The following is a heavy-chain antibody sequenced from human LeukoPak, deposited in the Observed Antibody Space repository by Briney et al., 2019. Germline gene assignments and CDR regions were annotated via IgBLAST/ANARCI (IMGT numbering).Heavy chain of an antibody. CDR1: GGSFSGYY. Sequence: PSETLSLTCAVYGGSFSGYYWSWIRQPPGKGLEWIGEINHSGSTNYNPSLKSRVTISVDTSKNQFSLQLNSVTAADTAIYYCARHFRLVVENWFDPWGQGTLVTVSS. CDR3: ARHFRLVVENWFDP. V-gene: IGHV4-34*01. J-gene: IGHJ5*02. D-gene: IGHD2-21*01. CDR2: INHSGST.